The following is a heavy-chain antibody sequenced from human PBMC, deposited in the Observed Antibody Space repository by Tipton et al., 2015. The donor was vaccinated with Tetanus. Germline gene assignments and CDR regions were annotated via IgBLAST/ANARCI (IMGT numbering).Heavy chain of an antibody. CDR1: GGSISTYY. CDR3: ARDAIFDP. J-gene: IGHJ5*02. Sequence: TLSLTCSVSGGSISTYYWSWIRQPPGKGLEWIGYIDYSGNTNYNPSLKSRVTISVDTSKKQFSLKLRSVTAADTAVYYCARDAIFDPWGLGILVIVSS. CDR2: IDYSGNT. V-gene: IGHV4-59*01.